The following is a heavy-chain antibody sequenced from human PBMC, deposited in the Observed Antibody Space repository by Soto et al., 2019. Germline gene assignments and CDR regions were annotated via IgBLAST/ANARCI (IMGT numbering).Heavy chain of an antibody. V-gene: IGHV3-48*01. Sequence: EVQLVESGGGLVQPGGSLRLSCAASGFTFSSYSMNWVRQAPGKGLEWVSYISSSSSTIYYADSVKGRFTISRDNAKNSLYLQMNSLRAEDTAVYYCARDCSPSPRSRTSCHLDYWGQGTLVTVSS. CDR2: ISSSSSTI. D-gene: IGHD2-2*01. CDR1: GFTFSSYS. CDR3: ARDCSPSPRSRTSCHLDY. J-gene: IGHJ4*02.